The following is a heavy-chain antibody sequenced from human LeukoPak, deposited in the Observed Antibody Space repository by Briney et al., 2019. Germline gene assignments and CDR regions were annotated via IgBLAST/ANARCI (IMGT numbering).Heavy chain of an antibody. CDR3: AKEVIAVAGNYFAY. CDR2: VSGGGGST. CDR1: GFTVSSNY. Sequence: PGGSLRLSCAASGFTVSSNYMSWVRQAPGKGLEWVSDVSGGGGSTYYADSVKGRFTISRDNSKNTLYLQMNNLRVEDTAVYYCAKEVIAVAGNYFAYWGQGTLVTVSS. V-gene: IGHV3-23*01. D-gene: IGHD6-19*01. J-gene: IGHJ4*02.